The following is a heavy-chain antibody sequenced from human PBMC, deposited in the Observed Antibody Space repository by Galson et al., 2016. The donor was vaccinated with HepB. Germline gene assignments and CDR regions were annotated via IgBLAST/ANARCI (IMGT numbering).Heavy chain of an antibody. J-gene: IGHJ4*02. CDR1: RVSFYKYA. CDR3: GRADNYDFASGWDY. Sequence: SLRLSCAASRVSFYKYAMTWLRQAPGQGLEWVSTISGSGGTTYYADSVKGRFTISRDNSKSTLYLQMSTLTAEDTAVYYGGRADNYDFASGWDYWGQGTQVTVSS. V-gene: IGHV3-23*01. D-gene: IGHD3-3*01. CDR2: ISGSGGTT.